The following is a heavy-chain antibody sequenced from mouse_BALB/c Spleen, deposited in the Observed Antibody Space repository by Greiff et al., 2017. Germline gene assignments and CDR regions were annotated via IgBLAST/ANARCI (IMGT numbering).Heavy chain of an antibody. J-gene: IGHJ1*01. CDR2: ISSGGGST. D-gene: IGHD2-10*01. Sequence: EVMLVESGGGLVKPGGSLKLSCAASGFAFSSYDMSWVRQTPEKRLEWVAYISSGGGSTYYPDTVKGRFTISRDNAKNTLYLQMSSLKSEDTAMYYCAREAYYGNCPNWYFDVWGEGTTVTVSS. V-gene: IGHV5-12-1*01. CDR1: GFAFSSYD. CDR3: AREAYYGNCPNWYFDV.